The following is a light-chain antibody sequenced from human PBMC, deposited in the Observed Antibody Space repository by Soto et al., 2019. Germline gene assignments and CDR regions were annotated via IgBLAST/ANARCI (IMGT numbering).Light chain of an antibody. Sequence: EIVRTQSAATLSVSPGERATPSCGASQSVSSNLAWYQQKPGQAPRLLIYGASTRATGIPARFSGSGSGTDFTLTISSLEPEDFAVYYCQQRGNWPLTFGGGTKVDIK. J-gene: IGKJ4*01. CDR3: QQRGNWPLT. CDR1: QSVSSN. CDR2: GAS. V-gene: IGKV3-15*01.